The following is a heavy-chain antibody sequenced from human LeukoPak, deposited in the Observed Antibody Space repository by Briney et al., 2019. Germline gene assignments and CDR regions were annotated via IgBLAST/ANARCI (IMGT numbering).Heavy chain of an antibody. Sequence: SETLSLTCTVSGGSISSSTYYWGWIRQPPGKGLEWIGSVYYRGNTYYNPPLKSRLTISVDTSKNQFSLKLSSVTAADTAVYYCARDYATAARSLDYWGQGTLVTVSS. CDR3: ARDYATAARSLDY. CDR2: VYYRGNT. D-gene: IGHD6-6*01. J-gene: IGHJ4*02. CDR1: GGSISSSTYY. V-gene: IGHV4-39*07.